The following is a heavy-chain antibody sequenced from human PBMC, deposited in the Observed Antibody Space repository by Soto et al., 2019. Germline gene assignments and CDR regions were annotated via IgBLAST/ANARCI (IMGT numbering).Heavy chain of an antibody. D-gene: IGHD4-4*01. Sequence: QVQLQESAPGLVKPSGTLSLICAVSSATVSDSYWWSWVRQPPGEGLEWIGEIYHSGSTNYNPSLKSRVTMSVDKSKNQFSLKLSSVTAADTAVYYCARGGDYRFDYWGQGTLVTVSS. J-gene: IGHJ4*02. V-gene: IGHV4-4*02. CDR1: SATVSDSYW. CDR2: IYHSGST. CDR3: ARGGDYRFDY.